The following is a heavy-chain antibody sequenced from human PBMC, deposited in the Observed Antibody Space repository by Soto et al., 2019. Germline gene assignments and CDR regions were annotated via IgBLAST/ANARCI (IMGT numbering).Heavy chain of an antibody. D-gene: IGHD6-13*01. CDR3: ARDGLSSSWYGGSSPHWFDP. CDR2: ISGSGGST. V-gene: IGHV3-23*01. J-gene: IGHJ5*02. Sequence: PGGSLRLSCAASGFTFSSYAMSWVRQAPGKGLEWVSAISGSGGSTYYADSVKGRFTISRDNSKNTLYLQMNSLRAEDTAVYYCARDGLSSSWYGGSSPHWFDPWGQGTLVTVSS. CDR1: GFTFSSYA.